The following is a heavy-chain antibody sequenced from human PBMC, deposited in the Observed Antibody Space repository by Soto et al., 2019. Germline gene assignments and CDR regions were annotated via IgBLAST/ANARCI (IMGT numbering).Heavy chain of an antibody. Sequence: GASVKVSCKASGYTFTSYYMHWVRQAPGQGLEWMGIINPSGGSTSYAQKFQGRVTMTRDTSTSTVYMELSSLRSEDTAVYYCGTNRGGAHARTFDSGGREPLVTVSS. CDR1: GYTFTSYY. CDR3: GTNRGGAHARTFDS. CDR2: INPSGGST. J-gene: IGHJ4*02. V-gene: IGHV1-46*03. D-gene: IGHD1-7*01.